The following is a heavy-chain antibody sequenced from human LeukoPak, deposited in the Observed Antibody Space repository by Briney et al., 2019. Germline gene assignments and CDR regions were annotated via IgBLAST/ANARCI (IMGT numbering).Heavy chain of an antibody. J-gene: IGHJ5*02. CDR3: ARDSYYYGSGSYPFDP. Sequence: GASVKVSRKASGGTFISYAISWVRQAPGQGLEWMGGIIPIFGTANYAQKFQGRVTITADESTSTAYMELSSLRSEDTAVYYCARDSYYYGSGSYPFDPWGQGTLVTVSS. CDR2: IIPIFGTA. CDR1: GGTFISYA. V-gene: IGHV1-69*13. D-gene: IGHD3-10*01.